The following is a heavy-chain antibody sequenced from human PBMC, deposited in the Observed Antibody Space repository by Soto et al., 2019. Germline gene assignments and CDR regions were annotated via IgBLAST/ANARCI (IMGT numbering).Heavy chain of an antibody. CDR3: ARGDKGGFDL. Sequence: EVQLVESGGGLVQRGGSLRLSCAASGFTFNYYWMHWVRQAPGQGLVWVSHIHSDGSSTTYADSVKGRFTISRDNAKNTLYLQTNSLRAEDTAVYYCARGDKGGFDLWGQGTTVTVSS. D-gene: IGHD2-21*02. J-gene: IGHJ3*01. CDR2: IHSDGSST. V-gene: IGHV3-74*01. CDR1: GFTFNYYW.